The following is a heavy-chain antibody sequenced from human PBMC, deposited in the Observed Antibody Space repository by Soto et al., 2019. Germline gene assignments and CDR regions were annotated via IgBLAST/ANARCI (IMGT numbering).Heavy chain of an antibody. CDR2: ISTSGYTI. Sequence: GGSLRLSCAASGFTFSSFEMNWVRQSPGKGLEWVSYISTSGYTIYYADSVKGRFAISRDNAKNSLYLQMSSLGGEDTAVYYCASDSEEVTDHSTNSFDIWGQ. CDR3: ASDSEEVTDHSTNSFDI. J-gene: IGHJ3*02. V-gene: IGHV3-48*03. D-gene: IGHD2-21*02. CDR1: GFTFSSFE.